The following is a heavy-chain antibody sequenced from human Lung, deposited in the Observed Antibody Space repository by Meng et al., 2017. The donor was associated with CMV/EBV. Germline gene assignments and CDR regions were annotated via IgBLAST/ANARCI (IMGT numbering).Heavy chain of an antibody. J-gene: IGHJ5*02. D-gene: IGHD3-3*01. Sequence: SETLSLXXTVSGGSISSGDYYWSWIRQPPGKGLEWIGYIYYSGSTYYNPSLKSRVTISVDTSKNQFSLKLSSVTAADTAVYYCARARGHYDFWSGYLNWFDPWGQGTLVTVSS. CDR2: IYYSGST. CDR1: GGSISSGDYY. V-gene: IGHV4-30-4*08. CDR3: ARARGHYDFWSGYLNWFDP.